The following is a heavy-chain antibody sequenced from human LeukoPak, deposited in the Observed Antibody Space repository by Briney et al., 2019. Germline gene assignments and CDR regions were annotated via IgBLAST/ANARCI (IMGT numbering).Heavy chain of an antibody. V-gene: IGHV3-20*04. CDR3: ARDPGYCSSTSCYSYYYMDV. J-gene: IGHJ6*03. D-gene: IGHD2-2*01. CDR1: GFTFDDYG. Sequence: GGSLRLSCAASGFTFDDYGMSWVRQAPGKGLEWVSGINWNGGSTGYADSVKGRFTISRDNAKNSLYLQMNSLRAEDTALYYCARDPGYCSSTSCYSYYYMDVWGKGTTVTVSS. CDR2: INWNGGST.